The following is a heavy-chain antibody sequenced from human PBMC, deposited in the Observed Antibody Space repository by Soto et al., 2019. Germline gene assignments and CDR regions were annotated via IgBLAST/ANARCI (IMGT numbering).Heavy chain of an antibody. Sequence: ASVKVSCKASGYTFTGYYMHWVRQAPGQGLEWMGWINPNSGGTNYAQKFQGWVTMTRDTSISTAYMELSRLRSDDTAVYYCATRVGAYSTHYYYGMDVWGQGTTVTVSS. V-gene: IGHV1-2*04. J-gene: IGHJ6*02. D-gene: IGHD4-4*01. CDR3: ATRVGAYSTHYYYGMDV. CDR1: GYTFTGYY. CDR2: INPNSGGT.